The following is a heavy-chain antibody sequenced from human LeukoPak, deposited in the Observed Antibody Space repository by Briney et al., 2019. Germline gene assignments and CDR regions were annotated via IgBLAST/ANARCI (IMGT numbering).Heavy chain of an antibody. D-gene: IGHD3-10*01. Sequence: SEALSLTCAVSGGSISNSNWWSWVRQSPGKGLEWIGEIHHGGSTYYNPSLKSRVTISVDTSKNQFSLKLSSVTAADTAVYYCARDTRFGELLYYYGMDVWGQGTTVTVSS. CDR3: ARDTRFGELLYYYGMDV. J-gene: IGHJ6*02. CDR1: GGSISNSNW. CDR2: IHHGGST. V-gene: IGHV4-4*02.